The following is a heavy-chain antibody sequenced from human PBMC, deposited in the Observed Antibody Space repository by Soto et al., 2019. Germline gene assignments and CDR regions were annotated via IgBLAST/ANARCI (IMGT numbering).Heavy chain of an antibody. D-gene: IGHD4-17*01. J-gene: IGHJ4*02. CDR3: ATGGTKVTRRFDY. V-gene: IGHV1-69*13. CDR2: ITPIFDTT. CDR1: GGGFSTYA. Sequence: SVKVSCKASGGGFSTYAITWVRQAPGQGLEWMGGITPIFDTTNYAQKFQGRVTITADESTTTVHMELTSLTSEDTAVYYCATGGTKVTRRFDYWGQGTLVTVSS.